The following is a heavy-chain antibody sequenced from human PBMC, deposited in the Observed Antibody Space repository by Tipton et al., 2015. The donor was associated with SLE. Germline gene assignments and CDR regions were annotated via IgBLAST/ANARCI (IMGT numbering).Heavy chain of an antibody. CDR3: ARQDGSSEFDY. D-gene: IGHD6-13*01. CDR2: IYPGDSDT. J-gene: IGHJ4*02. CDR1: GYRFANSW. V-gene: IGHV5-51*01. Sequence: QLVQSGAEAKKPGDSLKISCSGSGYRFANSWLGWVRHVPGKGLEWMGVIYPGDSDTIYNPSFQGQVTLSVDKSTNTAFLRWASLKASDSGYYYCARQDGSSEFDYWGQGTLVTVSS.